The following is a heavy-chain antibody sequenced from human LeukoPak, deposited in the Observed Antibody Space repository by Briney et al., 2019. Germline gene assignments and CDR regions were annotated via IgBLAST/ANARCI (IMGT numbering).Heavy chain of an antibody. V-gene: IGHV1-2*02. CDR3: ARAGKSYYGSGSYLGFDP. J-gene: IGHJ5*02. CDR1: GYTFTGYY. Sequence: GASVKVSCKASGYTFTGYYMHWVRQAPGQGLEWMGWINPNSGGTNYAQKFQGRVTMTRDASISTAYMELSRLRSDDTAVYYCARAGKSYYGSGSYLGFDPWGQGTLVTVSS. CDR2: INPNSGGT. D-gene: IGHD3-10*01.